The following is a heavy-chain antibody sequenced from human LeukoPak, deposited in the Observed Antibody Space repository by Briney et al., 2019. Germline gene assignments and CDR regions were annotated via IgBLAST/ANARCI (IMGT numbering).Heavy chain of an antibody. Sequence: PGGSLRLSCAASGFTFSSYWMHWVRQVPGKGLVWVARINSNGSNTRYADSVKGRFTISRDNAKKTLYLQMNSLRAEDTAVYYCARDRAYSSAFDYWGQGTLLTVSS. CDR3: ARDRAYSSAFDY. CDR1: GFTFSSYW. J-gene: IGHJ4*02. D-gene: IGHD6-19*01. CDR2: INSNGSNT. V-gene: IGHV3-74*01.